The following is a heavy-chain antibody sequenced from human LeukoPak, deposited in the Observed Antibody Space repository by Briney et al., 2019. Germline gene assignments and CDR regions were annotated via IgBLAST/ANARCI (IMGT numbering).Heavy chain of an antibody. V-gene: IGHV3-53*04. J-gene: IGHJ4*02. CDR1: GFTVSGNY. CDR3: ARDLSLDY. Sequence: GGSLRLSCAASGFTVSGNYMTWVRQAPGKGLEWASVIYSGGTTYYADSVKGRFTISRHNSNNTLYLQMNSLRPEDTAVYYCARDLSLDYWGQGTLVTVSS. CDR2: IYSGGTT.